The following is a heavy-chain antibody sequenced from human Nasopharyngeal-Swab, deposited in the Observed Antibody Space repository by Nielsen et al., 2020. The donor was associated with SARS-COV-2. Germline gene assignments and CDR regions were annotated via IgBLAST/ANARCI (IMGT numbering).Heavy chain of an antibody. V-gene: IGHV3-21*01. CDR2: ISSSSSYI. J-gene: IGHJ3*02. CDR1: GFTFSSYS. Sequence: GESLKISCAASGFTFSSYSMNWVRQAPGKGLEWVSSISSSSSYIYYADSVKGRFTISRDNAKNSLYLQMNSLRAEDTAVYYCARVKGPGPDAFDIWGQGTMVTVSS. CDR3: ARVKGPGPDAFDI.